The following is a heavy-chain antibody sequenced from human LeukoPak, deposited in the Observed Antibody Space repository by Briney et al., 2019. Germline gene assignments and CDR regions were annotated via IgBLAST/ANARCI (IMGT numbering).Heavy chain of an antibody. V-gene: IGHV1-18*01. D-gene: IGHD1-26*01. CDR1: GYTFTTYG. Sequence: ASVKVSCEASGYTFTTYGIGWVRQAPGQGLEWMGWISGYNGNTNYAQKFQGRVTMTTDTSTSTAYMELRSLRSDDTAVYYCARGVQEGGSYLIDYWGQRTLVTVSS. CDR3: ARGVQEGGSYLIDY. CDR2: ISGYNGNT. J-gene: IGHJ4*02.